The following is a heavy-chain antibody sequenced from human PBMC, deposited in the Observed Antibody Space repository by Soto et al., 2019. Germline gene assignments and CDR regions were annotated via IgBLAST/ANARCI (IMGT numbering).Heavy chain of an antibody. V-gene: IGHV3-30*18. CDR1: GFNFSLFG. CDR2: KSFDGSNT. Sequence: GGSLRLSCAASGFNFSLFGMHWVRQAPGKGLEWVAVKSFDGSNTHYADSVNGRFLISRDNFKEILYLQMNSLRPEDTAVYFCAKDYFYDSGRYYGPFDHWGQGT. CDR3: AKDYFYDSGRYYGPFDH. D-gene: IGHD3-22*01. J-gene: IGHJ4*02.